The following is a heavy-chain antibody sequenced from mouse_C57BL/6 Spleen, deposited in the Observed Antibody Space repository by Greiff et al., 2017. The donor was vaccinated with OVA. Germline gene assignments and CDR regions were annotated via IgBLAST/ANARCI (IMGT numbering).Heavy chain of an antibody. V-gene: IGHV1-15*01. CDR2: IDPETGGT. Sequence: VKLMESGAELVRPGASVTLSCKASGYTFTDYEMHWVKQTPVHGLEWIGAIDPETGGTAYNQKFKGKAILTADKSSSTAYMELRSLTSEDSAVYYCTRSGDGYHAWGQGTLVTVSA. J-gene: IGHJ3*02. CDR3: TRSGDGYHA. CDR1: GYTFTDYE. D-gene: IGHD2-3*01.